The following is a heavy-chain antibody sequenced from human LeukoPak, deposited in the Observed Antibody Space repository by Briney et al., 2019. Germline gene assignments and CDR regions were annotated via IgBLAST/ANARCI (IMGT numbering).Heavy chain of an antibody. CDR2: ISGSGGST. CDR1: GFTFSSYA. D-gene: IGHD5-18*01. Sequence: GGSLRLSCAASGFTFSSYAMSWVRQAPGKGLEWVSAISGSGGSTYYADSVKGRFTISRDNSKNTLYLQMNSLRAEDTAVYYCAKSAWIQLWLLDSSGYFDYWGQGTLVTVSS. V-gene: IGHV3-23*01. J-gene: IGHJ4*02. CDR3: AKSAWIQLWLLDSSGYFDY.